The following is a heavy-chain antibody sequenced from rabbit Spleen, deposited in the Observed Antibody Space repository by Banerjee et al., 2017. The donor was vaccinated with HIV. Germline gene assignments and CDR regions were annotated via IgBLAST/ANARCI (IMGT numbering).Heavy chain of an antibody. CDR2: IYAGSSGST. J-gene: IGHJ4*01. V-gene: IGHV1S40*01. CDR3: ARNFDL. Sequence: QSLEESGGGLVKPGASLTLTCKASGFSFNSGYDMCWVRQAPGKGLEWIACIYAGSSGSTYSATWAKGRFTISKTSSTTVTLQLTSLTAADTATYFCARNFDLWGPGTLVTVS. CDR1: GFSFNSGYD.